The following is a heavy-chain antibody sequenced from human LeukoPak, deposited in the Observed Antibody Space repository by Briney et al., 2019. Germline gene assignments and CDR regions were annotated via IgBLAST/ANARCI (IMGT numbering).Heavy chain of an antibody. D-gene: IGHD1-20*01. CDR2: IYYSGTT. Sequence: SETLSLTCTVSGGSLSSSSYYCGRIRQPPWKGLEWSARIYYSGTTYYNPSLKTRVTISVDTSKNQFSLKLSSVTAADTAVYYCARQPSDRITGTTGGQFDYWGQGTLVTVSS. V-gene: IGHV4-39*01. CDR3: ARQPSDRITGTTGGQFDY. CDR1: GGSLSSSSYY. J-gene: IGHJ4*02.